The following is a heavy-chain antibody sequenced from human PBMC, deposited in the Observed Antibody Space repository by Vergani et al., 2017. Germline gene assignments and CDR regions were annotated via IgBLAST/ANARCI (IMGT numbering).Heavy chain of an antibody. J-gene: IGHJ6*02. D-gene: IGHD5-18*01. V-gene: IGHV6-1*01. CDR1: GDTISDNIAA. CDR2: TYYRSKWYS. CDR3: TRSHTQLEADAGMDV. Sequence: QVRLQQSGPGLVKPSQTLSLTCAISGDTISDNIAAWNWVRQSPSRGLEWLGRTYYRSKWYSDYVVSLKSRITINPDTSKNQFSLHLNSVTPEDTAVYYCTRSHTQLEADAGMDVWGEGTTVTVSS.